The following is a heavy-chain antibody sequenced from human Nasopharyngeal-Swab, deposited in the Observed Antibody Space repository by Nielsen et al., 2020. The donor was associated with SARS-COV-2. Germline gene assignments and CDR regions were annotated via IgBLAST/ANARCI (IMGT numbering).Heavy chain of an antibody. CDR1: GFTFGSYS. CDR3: ANGHPFDY. Sequence: GESLKISCAASGFTFGSYSMNWVRQAPGKGLEWVAVIGSDGNNKEHADSVKGRFTISRDNSKNTLYLQMNSLRAEDTAVYYCANGHPFDYWGQGTLVTVSS. V-gene: IGHV3-30*02. J-gene: IGHJ4*02. CDR2: IGSDGNNK.